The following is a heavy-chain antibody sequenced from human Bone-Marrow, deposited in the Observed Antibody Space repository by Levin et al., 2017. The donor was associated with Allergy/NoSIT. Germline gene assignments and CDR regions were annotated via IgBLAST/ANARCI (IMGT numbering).Heavy chain of an antibody. CDR3: TTGIPPITMIVVVVY. CDR1: GFTFSNAW. CDR2: IKSKTDGGTT. V-gene: IGHV3-15*01. D-gene: IGHD3-22*01. J-gene: IGHJ4*02. Sequence: GESLKISCAASGFTFSNAWMSWVRQAPGKGLEWVGRIKSKTDGGTTDYAAPVKGRFTISRDDSKNTLYLQMNSLKTEDTAVYYCTTGIPPITMIVVVVYWGQGTLVTVSS.